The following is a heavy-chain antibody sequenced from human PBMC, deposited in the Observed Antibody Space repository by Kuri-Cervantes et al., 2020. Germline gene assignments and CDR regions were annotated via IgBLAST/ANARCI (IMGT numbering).Heavy chain of an antibody. CDR3: ASRHY. Sequence: ASVKVSCKASGYTFTQFHIHWVRQAPGQGLEWMGIINPSGGSTSYAQKFQGRVTITADESTSTAYMELSSLRSEDTAVYYCASRHYWGQGTLVTVSS. CDR2: INPSGGST. V-gene: IGHV1-46*01. CDR1: GYTFTQFH. J-gene: IGHJ4*02.